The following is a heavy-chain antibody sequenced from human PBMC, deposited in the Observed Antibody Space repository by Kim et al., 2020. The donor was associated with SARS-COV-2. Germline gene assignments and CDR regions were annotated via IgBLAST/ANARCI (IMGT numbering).Heavy chain of an antibody. CDR1: GGSISSYY. D-gene: IGHD5-18*01. CDR3: ARVKEKVRGYSYGYVSWGDYYYYYYGMDV. V-gene: IGHV4-59*01. CDR2: IYYSGST. J-gene: IGHJ6*02. Sequence: SETLSLTCTVSGGSISSYYWSWIRQPPGKGLEWIGYIYYSGSTNYNPSLKSRVTISVDTSKNQFSLKLSSVTAADTAVYYCARVKEKVRGYSYGYVSWGDYYYYYYGMDVWGQGTTVTVSS.